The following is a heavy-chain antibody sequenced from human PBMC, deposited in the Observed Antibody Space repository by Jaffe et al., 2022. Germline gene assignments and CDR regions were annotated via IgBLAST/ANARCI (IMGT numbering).Heavy chain of an antibody. D-gene: IGHD2-2*01. J-gene: IGHJ4*02. CDR2: IYYSGST. CDR1: GGSISSSSYY. Sequence: QLQLQESGPGLVKPSETLSLTCTVSGGSISSSSYYWGWIRQPPGKGLEWIGSIYYSGSTYYNPSLKSRVTISVDTSKNQFSLKLSSVTAADTAVYYCASPLGGYCSSTSCYATTFDYWGQGTLVTVSS. V-gene: IGHV4-39*01. CDR3: ASPLGGYCSSTSCYATTFDY.